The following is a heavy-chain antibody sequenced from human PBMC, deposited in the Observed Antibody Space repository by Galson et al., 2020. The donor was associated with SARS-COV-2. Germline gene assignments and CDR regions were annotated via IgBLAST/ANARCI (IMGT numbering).Heavy chain of an antibody. V-gene: IGHV5-10-1*01. D-gene: IGHD7-27*01. CDR2: IDPSDSYT. Sequence: HGESLKISCKGSGYRFTSYWISWVRQMPGKGLEWMGRIDPSDSYTNYSQSFQGHVTISADKSISTAYLQWSSLKASDTAMYYCARHLAGDPGAFDIWGQGTMVTVSS. CDR3: ARHLAGDPGAFDI. J-gene: IGHJ3*02. CDR1: GYRFTSYW.